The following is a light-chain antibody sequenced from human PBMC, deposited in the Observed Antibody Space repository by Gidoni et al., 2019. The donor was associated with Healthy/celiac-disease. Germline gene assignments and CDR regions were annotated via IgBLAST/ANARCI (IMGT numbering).Light chain of an antibody. J-gene: IGKJ1*01. CDR2: GAS. CDR3: QHYHSSSWT. CDR1: HSRILSY. Sequence: LAPGETATPSCRASHSRILSYVGWYQQKPGQAPRLLIYGASSRATGIPDRFSGSGSGADFSLTISRLEPEDFAVYFCQHYHSSSWTFGQGTRVEMK. V-gene: IGKV3-20*01.